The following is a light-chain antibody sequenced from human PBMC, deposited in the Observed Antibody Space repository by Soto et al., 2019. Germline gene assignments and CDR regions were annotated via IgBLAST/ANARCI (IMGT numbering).Light chain of an antibody. CDR3: QQYYRPWT. CDR2: WAS. J-gene: IGKJ1*01. Sequence: DIVMTQSPDSLAVSLGERATINCKSSQSVLYSSNNKNYLAWYQQKPGQPPKLLIYWASTRESGAPDRFSGSGSGTDFTLTISSLQAEDVAFYYCQQYYRPWTFGQGTKVEIK. CDR1: QSVLYSSNNKNY. V-gene: IGKV4-1*01.